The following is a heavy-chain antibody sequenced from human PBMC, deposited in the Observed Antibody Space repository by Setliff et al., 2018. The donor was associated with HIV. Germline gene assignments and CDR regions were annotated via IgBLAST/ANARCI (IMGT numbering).Heavy chain of an antibody. CDR2: ISGSGSTI. CDR3: ARGARGYSYG. D-gene: IGHD5-18*01. Sequence: PGGSLRLSCVASGFRFSTYGMHWVRQAPGKGLEWVSYISGSGSTIYYADSVKGRFTISRDNAKNSLYLQMDSLRAEDTAVYYCARGARGYSYGWGQGTLVTVSS. CDR1: GFRFSTYG. J-gene: IGHJ4*02. V-gene: IGHV3-48*04.